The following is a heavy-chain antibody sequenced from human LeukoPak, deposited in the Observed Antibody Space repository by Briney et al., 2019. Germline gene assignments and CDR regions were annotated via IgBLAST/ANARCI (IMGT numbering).Heavy chain of an antibody. V-gene: IGHV4-4*07. CDR2: IYTTGKT. Sequence: SETLSLNCTVSSGSINSYYWGWVRQPAGRGLEWIGRIYTTGKTDYNPSLKSRLTMSVDTSKRQFSLNLTSVTAADTAIYFCATHGSTASHYFLDFWSQGTLVTVSS. CDR3: ATHGSTASHYFLDF. D-gene: IGHD3-10*01. J-gene: IGHJ4*02. CDR1: SGSINSYY.